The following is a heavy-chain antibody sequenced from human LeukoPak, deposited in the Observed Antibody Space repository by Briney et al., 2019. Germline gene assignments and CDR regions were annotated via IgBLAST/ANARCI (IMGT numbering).Heavy chain of an antibody. D-gene: IGHD3-10*01. V-gene: IGHV3-23*01. CDR1: GFTFSTYE. J-gene: IGHJ6*03. CDR3: AAQAYGSGRLVRYYYYYYMDV. CDR2: ISGSGGST. Sequence: PGGSLRLSCAASGFTFSTYEMNWVRQAPGKGLEWVSAISGSGGSTYYADSVKGRFTISRDNSKNTLYLQMNSLRAEDTAVYYCAAQAYGSGRLVRYYYYYYMDVWGKGTTVTISS.